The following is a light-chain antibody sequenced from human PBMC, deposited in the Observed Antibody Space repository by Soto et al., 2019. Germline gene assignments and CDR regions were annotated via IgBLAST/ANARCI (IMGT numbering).Light chain of an antibody. Sequence: DIQMTQSPSTLSASVGDRVTITCRASQNIDTWLAWYQQNPGKAPKLLIYKASSLESGVPSRFSGSGSGTEFTLTISGLQTDDVVTYYCQQYHSYRSFGQGTKVEIK. CDR1: QNIDTW. V-gene: IGKV1-5*03. CDR2: KAS. J-gene: IGKJ1*01. CDR3: QQYHSYRS.